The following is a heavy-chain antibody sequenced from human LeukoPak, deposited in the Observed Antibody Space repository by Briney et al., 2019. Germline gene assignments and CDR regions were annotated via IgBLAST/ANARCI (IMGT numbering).Heavy chain of an antibody. V-gene: IGHV3-21*01. CDR2: ISSSSSYI. CDR3: ARDRAVRGVDFDY. CDR1: GFTFSSYS. Sequence: PGGSLRLSCAASGFTFSSYSMNWVGQAPGKGLEWVSSISSSSSYIYYADSVKGRFTISRDNAKNSLYLQMNSLRAEDTAVYYCARDRAVRGVDFDYWGQGTLVTVSS. J-gene: IGHJ4*02. D-gene: IGHD3-10*01.